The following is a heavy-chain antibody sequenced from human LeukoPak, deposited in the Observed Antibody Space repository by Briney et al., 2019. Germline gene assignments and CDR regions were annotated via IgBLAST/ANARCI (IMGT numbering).Heavy chain of an antibody. J-gene: IGHJ6*03. D-gene: IGHD6-13*01. V-gene: IGHV1-69*13. CDR2: IIPIFGTA. CDR1: GGTFSSYA. Sequence: SVKVSCKASGGTFSSYAISWVRQAPGQGLEWMGGIIPIFGTANYAQKFQGRVTITADESTSTAHMELSSLRSEDTAVYYCARDETSSSWYGSNYYYYMDVWGKGTTVTVSS. CDR3: ARDETSSSWYGSNYYYYMDV.